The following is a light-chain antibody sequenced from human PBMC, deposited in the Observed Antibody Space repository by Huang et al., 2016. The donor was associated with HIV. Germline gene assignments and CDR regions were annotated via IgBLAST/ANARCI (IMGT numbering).Light chain of an antibody. J-gene: IGKJ3*01. CDR2: VAS. V-gene: IGKV3-15*01. CDR1: QNVSSD. CDR3: QQYNKWPLFT. Sequence: VMTQSPVTLSVSPGERATLSCRASQNVSSDLAWYQQRPGHPPRLLLYVASTRATGLPARVSGSGSGTEVTLTISSLQSEDFAVYYCQQYNKWPLFTFGPGTKVDIK.